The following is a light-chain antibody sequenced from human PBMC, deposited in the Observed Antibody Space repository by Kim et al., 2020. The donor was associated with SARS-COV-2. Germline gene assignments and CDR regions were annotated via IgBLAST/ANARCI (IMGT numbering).Light chain of an antibody. V-gene: IGLV2-14*03. CDR3: SSYASSSTLL. CDR2: DVS. Sequence: QSALTQPASVSGSLGQSITISCTGTSGDVGGYNYVSWYQQHPAKDPKLMIYDVSDRPSGVSNRFSGSKSANTASLTISGLQAEDEADYYCSSYASSSTLLFGGGTQLTVL. CDR1: SGDVGGYNY. J-gene: IGLJ2*01.